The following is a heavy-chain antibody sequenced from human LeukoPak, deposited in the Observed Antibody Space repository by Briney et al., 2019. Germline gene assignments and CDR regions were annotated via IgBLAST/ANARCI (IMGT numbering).Heavy chain of an antibody. CDR1: GFTFSSYA. CDR3: AREFGHNRWYFDY. V-gene: IGHV3-23*01. Sequence: PGGSLRLSCAASGFTFSSYAMSWVRQAPGKGLEWVSSIGGSGGSTYYADSVKGRFTISRDNSLNTLHLQMNSLRTEDTAVYYCAREFGHNRWYFDYWGQGALVTVSS. CDR2: IGGSGGST. J-gene: IGHJ4*02. D-gene: IGHD5-24*01.